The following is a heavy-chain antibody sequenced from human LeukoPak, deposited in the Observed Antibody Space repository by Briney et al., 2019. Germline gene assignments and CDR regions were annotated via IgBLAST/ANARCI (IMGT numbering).Heavy chain of an antibody. CDR1: GYTFTTYY. V-gene: IGHV1-46*01. CDR2: INPSGGST. J-gene: IGHJ4*02. D-gene: IGHD3-22*01. Sequence: ASVKVSCKASGYTFTTYYMHWVRQAPGQGLEWMGIINPSGGSTSYAQKFQGRVTMTRDMSTSTVYMELSSLRSEDTAVYYCARDIHEDSSGYYFFYFDYWGQGTLVTVSS. CDR3: ARDIHEDSSGYYFFYFDY.